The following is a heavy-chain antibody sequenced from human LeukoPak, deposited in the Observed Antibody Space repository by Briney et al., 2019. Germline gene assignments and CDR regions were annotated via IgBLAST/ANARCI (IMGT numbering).Heavy chain of an antibody. J-gene: IGHJ4*02. CDR2: ISYDGSNK. V-gene: IGHV3-30-3*01. D-gene: IGHD4-17*01. Sequence: PGGSLRLSCAASGLTFSSYAMHWVRQAPGKGLEWVAVISYDGSNKYYADSVKGRFTISRDNSKNTLYLQMNSLRAEDTAVYYCARAYDYGDHFDYWGQGTLVTVSS. CDR3: ARAYDYGDHFDY. CDR1: GLTFSSYA.